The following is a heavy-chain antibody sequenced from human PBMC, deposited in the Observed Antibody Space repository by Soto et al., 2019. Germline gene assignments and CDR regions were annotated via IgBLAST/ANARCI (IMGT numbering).Heavy chain of an antibody. CDR3: ARDDQTGYYGVDV. D-gene: IGHD2-2*01. CDR2: IYDSENT. CDR1: GGSIISGGSY. Sequence: QVQLQESGPGLVKPSQTVSLTCSVSGGSIISGGSYWNWIRQRPGKGLEWIGYIYDSENTYNNPSLTVRVFLSIDTAKNQFSLKLTSVTAAATAVYYCARDDQTGYYGVDVWGQGTTVTVS. J-gene: IGHJ6*02. V-gene: IGHV4-31*03.